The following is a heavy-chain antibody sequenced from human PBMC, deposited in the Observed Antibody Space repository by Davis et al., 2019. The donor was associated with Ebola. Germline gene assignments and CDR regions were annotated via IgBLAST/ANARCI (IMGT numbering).Heavy chain of an antibody. CDR2: IYYSGST. CDR3: ARAPGYQLLYRYFQH. D-gene: IGHD2-2*02. Sequence: PSETLSLTCTVSGGSISSYYWSWIRQPPGKGLEWIGYIYYSGSTNYNPSLKSRVTTSVDTSKNQFSLKLSSVTAADTAVYYCARAPGYQLLYRYFQHWGQGTLVIVSS. J-gene: IGHJ1*01. V-gene: IGHV4-59*12. CDR1: GGSISSYY.